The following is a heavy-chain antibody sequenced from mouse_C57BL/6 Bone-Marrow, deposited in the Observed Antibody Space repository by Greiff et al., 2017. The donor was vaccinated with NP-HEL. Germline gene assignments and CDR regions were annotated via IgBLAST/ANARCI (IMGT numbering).Heavy chain of an antibody. J-gene: IGHJ1*03. Sequence: QVQLQQPGAELVRPGSSVKLSCKASGYTFTSYWMDWVKQRPGQGLEWIGTIYPSDSETLYNQKFKDKATLTVDKASSTAYMQLSSLTSEDSAVYYCARDSNWYFDVWGTGTTVTVSS. CDR2: IYPSDSET. V-gene: IGHV1-61*01. CDR1: GYTFTSYW. CDR3: ARDSNWYFDV.